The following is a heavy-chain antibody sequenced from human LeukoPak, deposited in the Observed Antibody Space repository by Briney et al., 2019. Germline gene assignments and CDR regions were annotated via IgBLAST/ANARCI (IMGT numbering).Heavy chain of an antibody. CDR1: ERTFTSHS. CDR3: ARDREMATGGFDY. CDR2: IIPILGVE. V-gene: IGHV1-69*04. D-gene: IGHD5-24*01. Sequence: SVKVSCKAPERTFTSHSLNWCRQAPGQGLEWMRRIIPILGVENYAQNFQGRATTTADTSTSTFYMELSSLRFEATALYYCARDREMATGGFDYWGQGTLVTVSS. J-gene: IGHJ4*02.